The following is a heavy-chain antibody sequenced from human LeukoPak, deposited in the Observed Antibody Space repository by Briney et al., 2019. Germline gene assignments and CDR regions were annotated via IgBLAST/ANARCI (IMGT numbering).Heavy chain of an antibody. CDR2: IKQDGSEK. CDR1: GFTFSSYW. D-gene: IGHD3-3*01. J-gene: IGHJ6*03. Sequence: GGSLRLSCAASGFTFSSYWMSWVRQAPGKGLEWVANIKQDGSEKYYVDSVKGRFTISRDNAKNSLYLQMNSLRAEDTAVYYCARDGLHYDFWSGDTRAGYYYYYMDVWGKGTTVTVSS. CDR3: ARDGLHYDFWSGDTRAGYYYYYMDV. V-gene: IGHV3-7*01.